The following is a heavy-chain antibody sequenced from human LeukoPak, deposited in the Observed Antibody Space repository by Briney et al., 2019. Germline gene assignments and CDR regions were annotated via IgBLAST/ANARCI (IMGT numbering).Heavy chain of an antibody. Sequence: SVKVSCKASGYTFTSYAISWVRQAPGQGLEWMGRIIPILGIANYAQKFQGRVTITADKSTSTAYMELRSLRSDDTAVYYCAREDSSGYYYSYWGQGTLVTVSS. CDR1: GYTFTSYA. D-gene: IGHD3-22*01. CDR2: IIPILGIA. J-gene: IGHJ4*02. V-gene: IGHV1-69*04. CDR3: AREDSSGYYYSY.